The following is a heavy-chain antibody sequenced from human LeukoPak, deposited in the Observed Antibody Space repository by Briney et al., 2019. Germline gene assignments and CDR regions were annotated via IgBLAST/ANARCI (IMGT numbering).Heavy chain of an antibody. V-gene: IGHV3-7*01. J-gene: IGHJ5*02. CDR2: IKHDGSEK. CDR1: GFTFSSYW. D-gene: IGHD3-10*01. Sequence: GGSLRLSCAASGFTFSSYWMSWVRQAPGKGLEWVANIKHDGSEKYYVDSVKGRFTISRDNAKNSLYLQMNSLRVEDTAVYYCARRLGLGFGEYSNNWFDPWGQGTLVTVSS. CDR3: ARRLGLGFGEYSNNWFDP.